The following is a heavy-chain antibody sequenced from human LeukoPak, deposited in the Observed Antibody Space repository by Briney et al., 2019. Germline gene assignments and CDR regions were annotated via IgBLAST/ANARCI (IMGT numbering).Heavy chain of an antibody. CDR2: IYPGDSDT. D-gene: IGHD2-2*01. Sequence: GESLKISCKGSGYSFTSYWIGWVRQMPGKGLEWMGIIYPGDSDTRYSPSFQGQVTFSADKSISTAYLQWSSLKASDTAMYYCASGSVPAASYFDYWGQGTLVTVSS. J-gene: IGHJ4*02. CDR3: ASGSVPAASYFDY. CDR1: GYSFTSYW. V-gene: IGHV5-51*01.